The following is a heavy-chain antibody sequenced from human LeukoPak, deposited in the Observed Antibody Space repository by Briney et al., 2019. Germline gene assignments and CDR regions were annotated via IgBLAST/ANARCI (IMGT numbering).Heavy chain of an antibody. CDR3: AKAPVRACGGASCYPFDF. Sequence: GGSLRLSCAASGVTFSSYAMSWVRQTPGKGLEWVSAISNGGSNTYNADSVRGRFTISRDNSKNTLYLQMNSQRAEDTAVYYCAKAPVRACGGASCYPFDFWGEG. V-gene: IGHV3-23*01. CDR2: ISNGGSNT. D-gene: IGHD2-21*01. J-gene: IGHJ4*02. CDR1: GVTFSSYA.